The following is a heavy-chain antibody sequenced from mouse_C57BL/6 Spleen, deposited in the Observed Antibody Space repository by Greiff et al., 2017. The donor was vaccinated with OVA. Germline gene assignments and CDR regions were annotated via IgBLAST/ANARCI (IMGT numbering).Heavy chain of an antibody. J-gene: IGHJ1*03. CDR3: ALPYYGSSYRYFDV. Sequence: VQLQQPGAELVKPGASVKLSCKASGYTFTSYWMHWVKQRPGQGLEWIGMIHPNSGSTNYNEKFKSKATLTVDKSSSTAYMQLSSLTSEDSAVYYCALPYYGSSYRYFDVWGTGTTVTVSS. D-gene: IGHD1-1*01. CDR2: IHPNSGST. CDR1: GYTFTSYW. V-gene: IGHV1-64*01.